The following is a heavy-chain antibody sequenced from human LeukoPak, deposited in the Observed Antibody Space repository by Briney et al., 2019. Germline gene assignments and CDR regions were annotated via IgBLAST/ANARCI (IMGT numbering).Heavy chain of an antibody. D-gene: IGHD6-13*01. CDR2: IYYSGST. CDR3: ARLPDAGSSSQEVELDY. CDR1: GGSISSSSYY. J-gene: IGHJ4*02. Sequence: SETLSLTCTVSGGSISSSSYYWGWIRQPPGKGLEWIGSIYYSGSTYYNPSLKSRVTISVDTSKNQFSLKLSSVTAADTAVYYCARLPDAGSSSQEVELDYWGQGTLVTVSS. V-gene: IGHV4-39*07.